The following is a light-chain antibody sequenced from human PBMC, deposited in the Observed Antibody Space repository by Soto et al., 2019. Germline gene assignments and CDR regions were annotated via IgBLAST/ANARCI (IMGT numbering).Light chain of an antibody. V-gene: IGKV3-20*01. Sequence: DIVLTQSPGTLSLSPGERATLSCRASQSVSSNYLAWYQQRPGQSPRLLIYGASTRASGIPDRFSGSGSGTDFTLTIYSLEPEDFAVYYCQQYGSSPWTFGQGTKVDIK. CDR3: QQYGSSPWT. J-gene: IGKJ1*01. CDR2: GAS. CDR1: QSVSSNY.